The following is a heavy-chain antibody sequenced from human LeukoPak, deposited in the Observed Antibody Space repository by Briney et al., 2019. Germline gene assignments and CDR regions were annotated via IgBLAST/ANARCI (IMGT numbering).Heavy chain of an antibody. Sequence: HPGGSLRLSCAASGFTFSSYWMHWVRQAPGKGLVWVSRINSDGSSTNYVDSVKGRFTISRDNAKNSLYLQMNNLRAEDTAVYYCARGEQWMDVWGQGTTVTVSS. CDR1: GFTFSSYW. V-gene: IGHV3-74*01. CDR3: ARGEQWMDV. CDR2: INSDGSST. D-gene: IGHD6-19*01. J-gene: IGHJ6*02.